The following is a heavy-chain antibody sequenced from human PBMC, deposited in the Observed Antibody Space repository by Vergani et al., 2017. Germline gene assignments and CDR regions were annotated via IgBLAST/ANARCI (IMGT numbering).Heavy chain of an antibody. J-gene: IGHJ6*03. CDR3: AKGLNYYYIDV. V-gene: IGHV3-30*18. CDR2: ISYDGSNK. Sequence: QVQLVESGGGVVQPGRSLRLSCAASGFTFSSYGMHWVRQAPGKGLEWVAVISYDGSNKYYADSVKGRFTISRDNSKNTLYLQMNSLRAEDTAVYYCAKGLNYYYIDVWGKGTMVTVSS. D-gene: IGHD3-16*01. CDR1: GFTFSSYG.